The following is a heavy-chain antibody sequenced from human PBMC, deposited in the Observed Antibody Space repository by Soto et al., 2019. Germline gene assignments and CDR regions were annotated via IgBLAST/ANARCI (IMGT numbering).Heavy chain of an antibody. J-gene: IGHJ3*02. Sequence: RASVKVSCKPSGYTFSSYAISWVRQAPGQGLEWMGWISAYNDNTNYVQKLQGRVTMTTDTSTSTAYMELRSLRSDDTAVYYCARGTGGNWAAFDIWGQGTMVTVSS. CDR2: ISAYNDNT. CDR1: GYTFSSYA. D-gene: IGHD2-15*01. CDR3: ARGTGGNWAAFDI. V-gene: IGHV1-18*01.